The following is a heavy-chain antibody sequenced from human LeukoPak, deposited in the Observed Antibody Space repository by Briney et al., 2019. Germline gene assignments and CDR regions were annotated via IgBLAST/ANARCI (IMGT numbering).Heavy chain of an antibody. CDR2: ISGSGGST. V-gene: IGHV3-23*01. CDR3: AKDPRLSLGDY. CDR1: GGSISSYY. D-gene: IGHD6-19*01. J-gene: IGHJ4*02. Sequence: PSETLSLTCTVSGGSISSYYWSWVRQAPGKGLEWVSAISGSGGSTYYADSVKGRFTISRDNSKNTLYLQMNSLRAEDTAVYYCAKDPRLSLGDYWGQGTLVTVSS.